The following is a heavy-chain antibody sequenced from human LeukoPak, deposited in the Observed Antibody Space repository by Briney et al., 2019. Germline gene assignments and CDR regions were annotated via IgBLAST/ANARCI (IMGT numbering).Heavy chain of an antibody. CDR1: GGSISSGGYY. Sequence: SETLSLTCTVSGGSISSGGYYWSWIRQHPGKGLEWIGYIYHSGSTYYNPSLKSRVTISVDTSKNQFSLKLSSVTAADTAVYYCARWVGPAPHTYFDYWGQGTLVTVSS. J-gene: IGHJ4*02. CDR2: IYHSGST. V-gene: IGHV4-31*03. CDR3: ARWVGPAPHTYFDY. D-gene: IGHD3-10*01.